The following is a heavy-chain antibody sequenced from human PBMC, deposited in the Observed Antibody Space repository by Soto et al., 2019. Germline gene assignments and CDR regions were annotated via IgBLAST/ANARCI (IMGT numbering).Heavy chain of an antibody. J-gene: IGHJ4*02. CDR2: ITNDGSTT. D-gene: IGHD1-26*01. CDR3: ARDQDGAGGTADY. Sequence: EVQLVESGGGLVQPGGSLRLSCVASGFTLRNYWMHWFRQAPGKGLVWVSRITNDGSTTYYADSVKGRFTISRDNAKNTLYLQVNSLRAEDTAVYYCARDQDGAGGTADYWGQGTLVTVS. CDR1: GFTLRNYW. V-gene: IGHV3-74*01.